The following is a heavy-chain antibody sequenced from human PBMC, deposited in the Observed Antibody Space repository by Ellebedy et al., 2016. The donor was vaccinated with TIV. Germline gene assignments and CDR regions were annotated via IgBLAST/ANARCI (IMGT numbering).Heavy chain of an antibody. Sequence: PGGSLRLSCGVSGLAFKSYRINWVRQAPGRGLEWVSSISGEPQYKNYSDSVKGRFTVFRDNAKRSVALQRDSLRAEDTAIYYCVTDRGEGGLLSFFDVWGQGTLATVSA. CDR1: GLAFKSYR. V-gene: IGHV3-21*01. J-gene: IGHJ4*02. D-gene: IGHD2/OR15-2a*01. CDR3: VTDRGEGGLLSFFDV. CDR2: ISGEPQYK.